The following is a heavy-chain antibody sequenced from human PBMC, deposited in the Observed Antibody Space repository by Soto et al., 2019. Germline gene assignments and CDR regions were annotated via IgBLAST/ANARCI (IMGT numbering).Heavy chain of an antibody. D-gene: IGHD6-6*01. V-gene: IGHV3-30-3*01. CDR1: GFTFSTYS. CDR2: ISYDGSNI. Sequence: GGSLRLSCAASGFTFSTYSMHWVRQAPGKGLEWVAVISYDGSNIYYVDSVKGRFTISGDNSKNTLYLQMNSLRPEDTAVYFCARVYSSLDYGIDYWGQGTLVTVS. J-gene: IGHJ4*02. CDR3: ARVYSSLDYGIDY.